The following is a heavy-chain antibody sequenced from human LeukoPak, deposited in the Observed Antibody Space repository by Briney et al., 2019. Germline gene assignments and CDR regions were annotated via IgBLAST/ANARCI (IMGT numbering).Heavy chain of an antibody. V-gene: IGHV4-34*01. D-gene: IGHD4-23*01. CDR1: GESFSGYY. CDR2: INHSGST. Sequence: SETLSLTCAVYGESFSGYYWSWIRKPPGKGLEWIGEINHSGSTNYNPSLKSRVTISVDTSQNQFSLKLSSVTAADTAVYYCARGMTTVVTFYDAFDIWGQGTMVTVSS. J-gene: IGHJ3*02. CDR3: ARGMTTVVTFYDAFDI.